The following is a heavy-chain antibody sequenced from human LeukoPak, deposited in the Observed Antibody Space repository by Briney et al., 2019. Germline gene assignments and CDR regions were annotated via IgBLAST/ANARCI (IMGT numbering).Heavy chain of an antibody. J-gene: IGHJ4*02. Sequence: PGGSLRLSCAASGFTFNNYPMTWVRQAPGKGLEWVSNLSGSGDITYYADSVKGRFTISRDNSKNTLYLQMNSLRAEDTAVYYCAKDQQWLVEFYFDYWGQGTLVTVSS. CDR1: GFTFNNYP. V-gene: IGHV3-23*01. CDR3: AKDQQWLVEFYFDY. CDR2: LSGSGDIT. D-gene: IGHD6-19*01.